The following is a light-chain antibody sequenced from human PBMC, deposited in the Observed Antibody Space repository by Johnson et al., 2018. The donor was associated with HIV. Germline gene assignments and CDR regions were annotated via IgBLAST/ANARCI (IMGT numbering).Light chain of an antibody. CDR2: DNN. Sequence: QAVLTQPPSVSAAPGQKVTISCSGSSSNIGDNYVSWYQQLPGTAPKLLIYDNNKRPSGIPDRFSGSKSGTSATLGITGIQTGDEADYYLGIWDSSLSADVFGTWTKVTV. J-gene: IGLJ1*01. CDR1: SSNIGDNY. V-gene: IGLV1-51*01. CDR3: GIWDSSLSADV.